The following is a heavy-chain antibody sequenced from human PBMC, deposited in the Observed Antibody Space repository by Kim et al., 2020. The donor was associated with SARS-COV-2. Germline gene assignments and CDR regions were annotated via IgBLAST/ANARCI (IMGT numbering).Heavy chain of an antibody. CDR3: ARAPIAAAGNAGNYYYYGMDV. Sequence: SETLSLTCTVSGGSISSYYWSWIRQPAGKGLEWIGRIYTSGSTNYNPSLKSRVTMSVDTSKNQFSLKLSSVTAADTAVYYCARAPIAAAGNAGNYYYYGMDVWGQGTTVTVSS. CDR2: IYTSGST. D-gene: IGHD6-13*01. J-gene: IGHJ6*02. V-gene: IGHV4-4*07. CDR1: GGSISSYY.